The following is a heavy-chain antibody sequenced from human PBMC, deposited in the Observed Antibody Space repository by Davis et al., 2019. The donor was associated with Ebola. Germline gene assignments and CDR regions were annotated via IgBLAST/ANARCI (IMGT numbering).Heavy chain of an antibody. V-gene: IGHV3-74*01. D-gene: IGHD3-22*01. CDR2: VDSDGSKT. CDR3: ARLNYYGGDVQNY. Sequence: GESLKISCAASGFSFRSYWMHWVRQVTGRGLVWVARVDSDGSKTSYADFAKGRFTISRDNVKNKLFLQMKNLRVEDTAVYYCARLNYYGGDVQNYWGQGTQVTVSS. J-gene: IGHJ4*02. CDR1: GFSFRSYW.